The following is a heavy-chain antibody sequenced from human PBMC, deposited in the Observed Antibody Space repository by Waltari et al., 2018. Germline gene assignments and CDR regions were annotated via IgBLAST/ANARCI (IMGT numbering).Heavy chain of an antibody. CDR3: AKEYGIVGTYDY. CDR1: GFSFHSYA. Sequence: EVQLVESGGGLVQPGGSLKLSCRGSGFSFHSYALAWVRQAPGKGLGWVSSIGGSGSQSNYGDSVKGRFVISRDNSKNMIYLQMSSLRPEDTAVYYCAKEYGIVGTYDYWGQGTLVTVSS. V-gene: IGHV3-23*04. D-gene: IGHD1-1*01. J-gene: IGHJ4*02. CDR2: IGGSGSQS.